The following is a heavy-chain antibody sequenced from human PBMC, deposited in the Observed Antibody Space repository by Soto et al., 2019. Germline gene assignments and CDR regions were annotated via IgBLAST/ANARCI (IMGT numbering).Heavy chain of an antibody. V-gene: IGHV1-69*13. Sequence: GASVKVSCKASGGTFSSYAISWVRQAPGQGLEWMGGIIPIFGTPNYAQKFQGRVTITAGESTSTVYMELSSLRSEDTAVFYCAREYNWDSIYIGMDVWGQGTTVTVSS. CDR1: GGTFSSYA. D-gene: IGHD1-7*01. J-gene: IGHJ6*02. CDR2: IIPIFGTP. CDR3: AREYNWDSIYIGMDV.